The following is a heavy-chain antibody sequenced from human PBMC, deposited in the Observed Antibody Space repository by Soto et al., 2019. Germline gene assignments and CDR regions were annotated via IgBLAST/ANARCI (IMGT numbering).Heavy chain of an antibody. V-gene: IGHV4-59*01. CDR3: ARNNHFDS. CDR2: ISSSGS. CDR1: GASISSYY. J-gene: IGHJ4*02. Sequence: SETLSLTCTVSGASISSYYWSWIRQPPGKGLEWIGYISSSGSNYNPSLKSRVTISLDRSKNEFSLKMKSVTAADTAVYYCARNNHFDSWGQGTLVTVSS.